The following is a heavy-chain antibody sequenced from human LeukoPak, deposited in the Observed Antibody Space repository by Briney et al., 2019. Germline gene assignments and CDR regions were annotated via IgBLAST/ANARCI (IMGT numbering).Heavy chain of an antibody. D-gene: IGHD2-2*01. CDR2: MSSSGGGT. CDR1: GFTFSSYV. V-gene: IGHV3-23*01. J-gene: IGHJ4*02. CDR3: AKDRRPCSRTGDLPFDY. Sequence: PGGSLRLSCAAAGFTFSSYVMGWVRQAPGKGLEWVSTMSSSGGGTFYADSVRGRFSISRDNSKNTLYLQMNSLRAEDTAVYYCAKDRRPCSRTGDLPFDYWGQGTLVTVSS.